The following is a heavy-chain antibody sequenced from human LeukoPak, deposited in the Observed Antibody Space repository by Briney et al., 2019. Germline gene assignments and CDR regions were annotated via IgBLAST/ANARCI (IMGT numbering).Heavy chain of an antibody. J-gene: IGHJ4*02. D-gene: IGHD3-22*01. CDR3: ATAPVYDSSGYYYLYYFDY. CDR1: GYTLTELS. Sequence: HGASVKVSCKVSGYTLTELSMHWVRQAPGKGLEWMGGFDPEDGETIYAQKFQGRVTMTEDTSTDTAYMELSSLRSEDTAVYYCATAPVYDSSGYYYLYYFDYWGQRTLVTVSS. V-gene: IGHV1-24*01. CDR2: FDPEDGET.